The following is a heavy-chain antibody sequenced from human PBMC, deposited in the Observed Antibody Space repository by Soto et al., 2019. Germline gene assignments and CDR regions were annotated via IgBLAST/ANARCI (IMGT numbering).Heavy chain of an antibody. J-gene: IGHJ4*02. V-gene: IGHV1-2*02. CDR1: GYTFTGHY. D-gene: IGHD5-12*01. CDR3: GRGRSGQIVVFY. Sequence: ASVKVSCKASGYTFTGHYIHWVRQAPEQGPEWMGEIGPESGATRYAQKFQGRVTMTRDMSITTVYMELSNLSPDDTAVYYCGRGRSGQIVVFYWGQGTPVPVPS. CDR2: IGPESGAT.